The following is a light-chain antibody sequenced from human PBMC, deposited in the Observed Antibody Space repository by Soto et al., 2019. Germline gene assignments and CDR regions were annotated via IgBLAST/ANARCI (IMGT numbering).Light chain of an antibody. CDR1: SSDVGGYNY. CDR2: DVS. CDR3: SSYTSRSTLVV. V-gene: IGLV2-14*01. Sequence: QSALTQPASVSGSPGQSITISCTGTSSDVGGYNYVSWYQQHPGKAPKLMIYDVSNRPSGVSNRFSGAKSGNTASLPISGLQAEDEGDYYCSSYTSRSTLVVFGGGTQLTVL. J-gene: IGLJ2*01.